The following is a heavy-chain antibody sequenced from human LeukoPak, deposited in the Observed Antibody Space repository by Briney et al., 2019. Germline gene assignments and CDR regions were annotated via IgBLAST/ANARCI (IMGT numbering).Heavy chain of an antibody. CDR3: AKGLGRIAAAGSVDV. J-gene: IGHJ6*02. CDR2: ISGSGGST. D-gene: IGHD6-13*01. V-gene: IGHV3-23*01. Sequence: GGSLRLSCAASGFTFSSYSMSWVRQAPGKGLEWVSAISGSGGSTYYADSVKGRFTISRDNSKNTLYLQMNSLRAEDTAVYYCAKGLGRIAAAGSVDVWGQGTTVTVSS. CDR1: GFTFSSYS.